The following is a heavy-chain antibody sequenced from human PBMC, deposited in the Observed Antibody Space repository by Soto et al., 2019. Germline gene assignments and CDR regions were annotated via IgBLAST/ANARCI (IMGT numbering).Heavy chain of an antibody. Sequence: EVQLVESGGGLVQPGGPLRLSCAASGFTFSDHYMDWVRQAPGKGLEWVGRTRNKANSHTTEYAASVKGRFTISRDDSKNSLYLQMNSLKVEDTAVYYCARATTVTDYWGQGALVTVSS. CDR2: TRNKANSHTT. CDR1: GFTFSDHY. CDR3: ARATTVTDY. D-gene: IGHD4-17*01. J-gene: IGHJ4*02. V-gene: IGHV3-72*01.